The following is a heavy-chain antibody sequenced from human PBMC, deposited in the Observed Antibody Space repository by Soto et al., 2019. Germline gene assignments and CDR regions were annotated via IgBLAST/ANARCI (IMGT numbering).Heavy chain of an antibody. CDR2: IYYSGST. J-gene: IGHJ6*04. Sequence: SETLSLTCTVSVCSISSGGYYWSWIRQHPGKGLEWIGYIYYSGSTYDNPSLKSRVTISVDTSKNQSSLTLSSVTAADTAVYYCARPPPHYDSSGYYYLNYYYYGMDVWGKGTPATASS. D-gene: IGHD3-22*01. CDR1: VCSISSGGYY. CDR3: ARPPPHYDSSGYYYLNYYYYGMDV. V-gene: IGHV4-31*03.